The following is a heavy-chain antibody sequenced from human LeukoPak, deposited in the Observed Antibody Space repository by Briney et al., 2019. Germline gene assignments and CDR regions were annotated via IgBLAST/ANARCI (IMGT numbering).Heavy chain of an antibody. V-gene: IGHV3-7*03. Sequence: QTGGSLRLSCAASGFTFSNYWMTWVRQAPGKGLEWVANINRDGSERYYVDSVKGRFTISRDDAKSSLYLQMNSLRAEDTAVYYYARRNAMDVWGQGTTVIVFS. CDR2: INRDGSER. J-gene: IGHJ6*02. CDR1: GFTFSNYW. CDR3: ARRNAMDV.